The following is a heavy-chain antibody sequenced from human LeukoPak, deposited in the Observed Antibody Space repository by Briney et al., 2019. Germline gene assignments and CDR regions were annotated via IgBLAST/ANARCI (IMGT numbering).Heavy chain of an antibody. CDR1: GFTFGDYS. J-gene: IGHJ5*02. CDR2: INHSGST. D-gene: IGHD6-19*01. CDR3: ARHVRKRGIAVAGTPGWLDP. V-gene: IGHV4-34*01. Sequence: LRLSCSGSGFTFGDYSMSWFRQPSGKGLEWIGEINHSGSTNYNPSLKSRVTISVDTSKNQFSLKLSSVTAADTAVYYCARHVRKRGIAVAGTPGWLDPWGQGTLVTVSS.